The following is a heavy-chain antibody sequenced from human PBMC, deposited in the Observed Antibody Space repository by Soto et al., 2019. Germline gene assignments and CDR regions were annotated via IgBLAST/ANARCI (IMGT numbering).Heavy chain of an antibody. D-gene: IGHD1-1*01. CDR1: GGSISSGGYY. Sequence: LSLTCTVSGGSISSGGYYWSWIRQHPGKGLEWIGYIYYSGSTYYNPSLKSRVTISVDTSKNQFSLKLSSVTAADTAVYYCARLETGTGYFDYWGQGTLVTVSS. CDR3: ARLETGTGYFDY. V-gene: IGHV4-31*03. CDR2: IYYSGST. J-gene: IGHJ4*02.